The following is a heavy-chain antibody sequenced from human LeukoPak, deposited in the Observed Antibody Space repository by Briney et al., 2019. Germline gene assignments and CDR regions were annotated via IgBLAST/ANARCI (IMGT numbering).Heavy chain of an antibody. CDR2: INTNTGNP. J-gene: IGHJ4*02. Sequence: ASVEVSCKASGGTFSSYTINWVRQAPGQGLEWMGWINTNTGNPTYAQGFTGRFVFSLDTSVSTAYLQISSLKAEDTAVYYCARDQSSVTMIVVASKGGFDYWGQGTLVTVSS. CDR3: ARDQSSVTMIVVASKGGFDY. CDR1: GGTFSSYT. D-gene: IGHD3-22*01. V-gene: IGHV7-4-1*02.